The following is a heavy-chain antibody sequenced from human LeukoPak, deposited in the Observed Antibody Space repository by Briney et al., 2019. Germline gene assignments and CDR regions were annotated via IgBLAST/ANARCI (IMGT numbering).Heavy chain of an antibody. J-gene: IGHJ6*02. CDR3: ASPGLDYDFWSGYYTGDYYYGMDV. CDR2: INAGNGNT. Sequence: ASVKVSCKASGYTFTSYAMHWVRQAPRQRLEWMGWINAGNGNTKYSQKFQGRVTITRDTSASTAYMELSSLRSEDTAVYYCASPGLDYDFWSGYYTGDYYYGMDVWGQGTTVTVSS. CDR1: GYTFTSYA. D-gene: IGHD3-3*01. V-gene: IGHV1-3*01.